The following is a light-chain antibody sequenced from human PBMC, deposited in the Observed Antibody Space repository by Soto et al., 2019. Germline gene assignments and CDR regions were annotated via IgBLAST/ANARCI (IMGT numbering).Light chain of an antibody. CDR1: SSDVGGYNF. CDR3: SSYTSSSTLV. V-gene: IGLV2-14*01. CDR2: KVS. Sequence: QSALTQPASVSGSPGQSITISCTGTSSDVGGYNFVSWYQQHPGKAPKLMIFKVSNRPSGVSNRFSGSKSGNTASLTISGLQAEVEADYYCSSYTSSSTLVFGTGTKLTVL. J-gene: IGLJ1*01.